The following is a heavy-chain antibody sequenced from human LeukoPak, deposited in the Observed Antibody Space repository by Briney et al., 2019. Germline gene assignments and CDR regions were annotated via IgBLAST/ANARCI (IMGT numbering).Heavy chain of an antibody. V-gene: IGHV1-2*02. Sequence: ASVKVSCKASGYTFTGYYMHWVRQAPGQGLEWMGWINPNSGGTNYAQKFQGRVTMTRDTSISTAYMELSSLRSEDTAVYYCATNYYDSSGGRYYYYYMDVWGKGTTVTVSS. J-gene: IGHJ6*03. CDR2: INPNSGGT. CDR3: ATNYYDSSGGRYYYYYMDV. CDR1: GYTFTGYY. D-gene: IGHD3-22*01.